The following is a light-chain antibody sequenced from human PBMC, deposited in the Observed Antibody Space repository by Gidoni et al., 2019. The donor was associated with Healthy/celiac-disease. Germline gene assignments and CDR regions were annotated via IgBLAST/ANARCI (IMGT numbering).Light chain of an antibody. Sequence: QLVLIQSPSASASLAASVKLTCTLRSGHSSYAIAWHQQQPEKGPRYLMKLNSDGSHSKGDGIPDRFSGSSSGAERYLTISSLQSEDEADYYCQTWGTGIVVFGGGTKLTVL. J-gene: IGLJ2*01. CDR3: QTWGTGIVV. CDR1: SGHSSYA. CDR2: LNSDGSH. V-gene: IGLV4-69*01.